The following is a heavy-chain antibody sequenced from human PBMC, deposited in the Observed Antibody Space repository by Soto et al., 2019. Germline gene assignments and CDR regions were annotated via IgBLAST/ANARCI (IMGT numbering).Heavy chain of an antibody. CDR1: GYTFTSYD. D-gene: IGHD3-10*01. CDR2: MNPNSGNT. J-gene: IGHJ3*02. CDR3: ARGLGDYYGSGSYDAFDI. V-gene: IGHV1-8*01. Sequence: ASVNVSCKASGYTFTSYDINWVRQATGQGLEWMGWMNPNSGNTGYAQKFQGRVTMTRNTSISTAYMELSSLRSEDTAVYYCARGLGDYYGSGSYDAFDIWGQGTMVTVSS.